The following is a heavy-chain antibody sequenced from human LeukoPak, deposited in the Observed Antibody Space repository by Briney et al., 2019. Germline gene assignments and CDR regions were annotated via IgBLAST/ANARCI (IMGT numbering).Heavy chain of an antibody. D-gene: IGHD2-8*01. V-gene: IGHV3-21*01. CDR2: ISSSSSYI. J-gene: IGHJ4*02. CDR3: AREWSRFTPPDY. CDR1: GFTFSNYA. Sequence: GGSLRLSCAASGFTFSNYAMSWVRQAPGKGLEWVSSISSSSSYIYYADSVKGRFTISRDNAKNSLYLQMNSLRAEDTAVYYCAREWSRFTPPDYWGQGTLVTVSS.